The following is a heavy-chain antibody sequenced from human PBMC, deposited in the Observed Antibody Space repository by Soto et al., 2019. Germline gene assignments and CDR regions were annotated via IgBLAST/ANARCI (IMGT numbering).Heavy chain of an antibody. CDR3: ARAPLPVRSFFDY. D-gene: IGHD3-22*01. CDR1: GGSISSGGYY. J-gene: IGHJ4*02. V-gene: IGHV4-31*03. Sequence: PSETLSLTCTVSGGSISSGGYYWSWIRQHPGKGLEWIGYIYYSGSTYYNPSLKSRVTISVDTSKNQFSLKLSSVTAADTAVYYCARAPLPVRSFFDYWGQGTLVTLSS. CDR2: IYYSGST.